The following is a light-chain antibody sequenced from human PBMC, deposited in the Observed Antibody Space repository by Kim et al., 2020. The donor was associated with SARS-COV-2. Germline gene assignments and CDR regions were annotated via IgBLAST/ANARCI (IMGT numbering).Light chain of an antibody. CDR2: RNN. Sequence: QRVIISCSGSSSNIGSNYVYWYQQLPGTAPKLLIYRNNQRPSGVPDRFSGSKSGTSASLAISGLRSEDEADYYCAAWDDSLSGYVFGTGTKVTVL. J-gene: IGLJ1*01. CDR1: SSNIGSNY. V-gene: IGLV1-47*01. CDR3: AAWDDSLSGYV.